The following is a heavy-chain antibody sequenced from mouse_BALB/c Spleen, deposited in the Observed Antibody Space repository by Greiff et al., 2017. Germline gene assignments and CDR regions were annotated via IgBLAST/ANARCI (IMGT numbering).Heavy chain of an antibody. V-gene: IGHV1-61*01. CDR1: GYSFTSYW. CDR2: IHPSDSET. J-gene: IGHJ2*01. CDR3: ARRGFTTVVGYYFDY. Sequence: QVHVKQSGAELVRPGASVKLSCKASGYSFTSYWMNWVKQRPGQGLEWIGMIHPSDSETRLNQKFKDKATLTVDKSSSTAYMQLSSPTSEDSAVYYCARRGFTTVVGYYFDYWGQGTTLTVSS. D-gene: IGHD1-1*01.